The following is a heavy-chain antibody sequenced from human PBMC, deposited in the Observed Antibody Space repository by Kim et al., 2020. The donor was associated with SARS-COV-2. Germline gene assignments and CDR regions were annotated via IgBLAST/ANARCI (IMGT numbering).Heavy chain of an antibody. J-gene: IGHJ4*02. CDR3: ARVDFWSGYGNDY. CDR1: GGSFSGYY. V-gene: IGHV4-34*01. Sequence: SETLSLTCAVYGGSFSGYYWSWIRQPPGKGLEWIGEINHSGSTNYNPSLKSRVTISVDTSKNQFSLKLSSVTAADTAVYYCARVDFWSGYGNDYWGQGTL. D-gene: IGHD3-3*01. CDR2: INHSGST.